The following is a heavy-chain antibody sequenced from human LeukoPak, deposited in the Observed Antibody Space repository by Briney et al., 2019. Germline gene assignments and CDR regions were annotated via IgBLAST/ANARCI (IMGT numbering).Heavy chain of an antibody. CDR3: ARAPPYYDSSGYPFDY. V-gene: IGHV4-59*01. CDR2: IYYSGST. CDR1: GGSISSYY. J-gene: IGHJ3*01. D-gene: IGHD3-22*01. Sequence: SETLSLTCTVSGGSISSYYWSWIRQPPGKGLEWIGYIYYSGSTNYNPSLKSRVTISVDTSKNQFSLKLSSVTAADTAVYYCARAPPYYDSSGYPFDYWGQGTMVTVSS.